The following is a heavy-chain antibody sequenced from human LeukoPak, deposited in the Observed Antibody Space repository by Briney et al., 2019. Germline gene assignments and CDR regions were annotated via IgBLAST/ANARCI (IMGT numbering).Heavy chain of an antibody. V-gene: IGHV3-30*02. CDR2: IRYDGSNK. D-gene: IGHD4-23*01. J-gene: IGHJ4*02. CDR3: YGGNLDY. Sequence: GGSLRLSCAASGFTFSSYGMHWVRQAPGKGLKWVAFIRYDGSNKYYADSVKGRFTISRDNSKNTLYLQMNSLRAEDTAVYYGYGGNLDYWGQGTLVTVSS. CDR1: GFTFSSYG.